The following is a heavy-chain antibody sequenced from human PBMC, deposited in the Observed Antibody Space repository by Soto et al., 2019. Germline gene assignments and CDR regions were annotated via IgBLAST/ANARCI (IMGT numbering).Heavy chain of an antibody. J-gene: IGHJ4*02. Sequence: GGSLRLSCAASGFTFSSYAMSWVRQAPGKGLEWVSAISGSGGSTYYADSVKGRFTISRDNSKNTLYLQMNSLRAEDTAVYYCANSPNSGWYRFDYWGQGTLVTVSS. V-gene: IGHV3-23*01. CDR1: GFTFSSYA. CDR3: ANSPNSGWYRFDY. D-gene: IGHD6-19*01. CDR2: ISGSGGST.